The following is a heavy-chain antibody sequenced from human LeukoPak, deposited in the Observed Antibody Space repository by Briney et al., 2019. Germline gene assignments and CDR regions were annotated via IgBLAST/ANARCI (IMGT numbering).Heavy chain of an antibody. Sequence: SETLSLTCTVSGGSISTYYWSWIRQPPGKGLEWIGYSGSTNYNPSLKSRVTISVDTSKNQFSLKLSSVTAADTAMYHCARAVSGWYFDLWGRGTLVTVSS. CDR1: GGSISTYY. J-gene: IGHJ2*01. CDR2: SGST. CDR3: ARAVSGWYFDL. V-gene: IGHV4-59*01. D-gene: IGHD3-3*01.